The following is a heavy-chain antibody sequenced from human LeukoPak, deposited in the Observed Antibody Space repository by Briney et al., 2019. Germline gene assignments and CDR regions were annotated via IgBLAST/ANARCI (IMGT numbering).Heavy chain of an antibody. CDR2: IKQDGTEK. CDR3: ARDEHCSSTSCPLFDP. J-gene: IGHJ5*02. Sequence: GGSLRLSCAASGFTFSSYWMSWVRQAPGKGLEWVANIKQDGTEKYYVDSVKGRFTISRDNAKNSLYLQMNSLRAEDTAVYYCARDEHCSSTSCPLFDPWGQGTLVTVSS. CDR1: GFTFSSYW. D-gene: IGHD2-2*01. V-gene: IGHV3-7*01.